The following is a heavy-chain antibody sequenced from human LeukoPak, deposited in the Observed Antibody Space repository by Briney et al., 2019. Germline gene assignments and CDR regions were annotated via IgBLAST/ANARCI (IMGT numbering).Heavy chain of an antibody. CDR1: GYTFTGYY. V-gene: IGHV1-2*06. Sequence: ASVKVSCKASGYTFTGYYMHWVRQAPGQGLEWMGRINPNSGGTNYAQKFQGRVTMTRDTSISTAYMELSGLRSDDTAVYYCARETMVRGVILFDYWGQGTLVTVSS. J-gene: IGHJ4*02. D-gene: IGHD3-10*01. CDR2: INPNSGGT. CDR3: ARETMVRGVILFDY.